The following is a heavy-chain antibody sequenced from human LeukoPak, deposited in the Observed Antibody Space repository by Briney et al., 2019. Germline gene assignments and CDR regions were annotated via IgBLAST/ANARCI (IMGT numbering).Heavy chain of an antibody. V-gene: IGHV4-34*01. J-gene: IGHJ4*02. CDR2: INHSGST. Sequence: PSETLSLTCAVYGGSFSGYYWSWIRQPPGKGLEWIGEINHSGSTNYNPSLKSRVTISVDTSKNQFSLKLSSVTAADTAVYYCARGVEVDYWGQGTLVTISP. CDR3: ARGVEVDY. CDR1: GGSFSGYY.